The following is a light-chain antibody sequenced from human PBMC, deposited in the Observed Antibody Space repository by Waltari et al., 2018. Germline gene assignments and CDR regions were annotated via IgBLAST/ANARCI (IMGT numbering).Light chain of an antibody. CDR2: EAS. V-gene: IGKV1-5*03. CDR1: QNIGNS. Sequence: DIQMTQSPSTLSASVGARVIVTCRASQNIGNSLAWYQHKPGKAPNLLIYEASSLEGGAPSRVSGSGSGTGFTLTISSLQPDDFATYYCQQYHTYPWTFGQGTTVEVK. J-gene: IGKJ1*01. CDR3: QQYHTYPWT.